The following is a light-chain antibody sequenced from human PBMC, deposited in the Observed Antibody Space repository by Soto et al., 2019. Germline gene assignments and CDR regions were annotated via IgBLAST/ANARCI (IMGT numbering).Light chain of an antibody. CDR3: QQTDSFPIT. V-gene: IGKV1D-12*01. Sequence: DLQMTQSPASVSASLGDSLTSXXRASQGITRWLAWYQQKPGKAPKIXIYAASSLQSGVPSRFSGSGSGTDFTLTISSLQPEDFATYYCQQTDSFPITFGQGTRLEIK. CDR1: QGITRW. J-gene: IGKJ5*01. CDR2: AAS.